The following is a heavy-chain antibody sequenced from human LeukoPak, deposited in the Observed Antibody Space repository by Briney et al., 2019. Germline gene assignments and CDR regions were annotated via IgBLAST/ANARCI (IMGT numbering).Heavy chain of an antibody. CDR2: IYYSGST. V-gene: IGHV4-59*01. Sequence: SETLSLTCTVSGGSISSYYWSWIRQPPGKGLEWIGYIYYSGSTNYNPSLKSRVTISVDTSKNQFSLKLSSVIAADTAVYYCARRTSGDSSMDVWGQGTTVTVSS. D-gene: IGHD3-16*01. CDR3: ARRTSGDSSMDV. J-gene: IGHJ6*02. CDR1: GGSISSYY.